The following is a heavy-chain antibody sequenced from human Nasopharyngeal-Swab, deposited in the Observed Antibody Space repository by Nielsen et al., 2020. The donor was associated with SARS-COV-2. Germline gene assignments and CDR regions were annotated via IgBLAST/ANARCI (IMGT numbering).Heavy chain of an antibody. CDR1: GYTYNTYG. D-gene: IGHD3-10*01. CDR3: ARLVRGSTINYFDF. J-gene: IGHJ4*02. V-gene: IGHV1-18*04. CDR2: ISAYNGNT. Sequence: SVKVSCKASGYTYNTYGITWVRQAPGQGLEWMGWISAYNGNTDYAQKFQDRFTMTTDTSTSTAYMELKSLRSDDTAVYYCARLVRGSTINYFDFWGQGTLVTVSS.